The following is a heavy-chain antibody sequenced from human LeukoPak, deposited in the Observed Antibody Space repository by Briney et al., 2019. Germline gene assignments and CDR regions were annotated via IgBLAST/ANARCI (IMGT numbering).Heavy chain of an antibody. CDR3: ARMNTVLVNGLNSYYYMDV. CDR2: ISSSGSTR. CDR1: GFTFSSYE. J-gene: IGHJ6*03. V-gene: IGHV3-48*03. D-gene: IGHD5-18*01. Sequence: PGGSLRLSCAASGFTFSSYEMNWVRQAPGKGLQWVSYISSSGSTRYYAESVKGRFTISRDNNRNSLYLQMNSLRAEDTALYYCARMNTVLVNGLNSYYYMDVWGKGTTVTISS.